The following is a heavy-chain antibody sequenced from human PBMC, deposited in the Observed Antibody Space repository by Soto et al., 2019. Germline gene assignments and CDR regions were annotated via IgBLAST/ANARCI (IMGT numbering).Heavy chain of an antibody. V-gene: IGHV4-34*01. D-gene: IGHD4-4*01. CDR2: INHSGST. Sequence: PAETLSLTCAVYGGSFSGYYWSWIRQPPGKGLEWIGEINHSGSTNYNPSLKSRVTISVDTSKNQLSLKLSSVTAEDTAVYYCAKDYTKFDYWGQGTLVTVSS. CDR3: AKDYTKFDY. CDR1: GGSFSGYY. J-gene: IGHJ4*02.